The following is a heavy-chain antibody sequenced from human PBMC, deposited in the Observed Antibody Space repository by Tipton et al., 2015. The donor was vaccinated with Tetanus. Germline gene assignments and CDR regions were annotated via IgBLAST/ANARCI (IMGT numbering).Heavy chain of an antibody. Sequence: SLRLSCAASGFTVSSNFMTWVRQAPGEGLEWVAVISNDASHIYYADSVRGRFTMSRENNKNTVHLQMNSLGLDDTAVYYCARGLPRESFYLDYWGQGKQVTVSS. CDR2: ISNDASHI. CDR1: GFTVSSNF. CDR3: ARGLPRESFYLDY. D-gene: IGHD3-3*01. V-gene: IGHV3-30*03. J-gene: IGHJ4*02.